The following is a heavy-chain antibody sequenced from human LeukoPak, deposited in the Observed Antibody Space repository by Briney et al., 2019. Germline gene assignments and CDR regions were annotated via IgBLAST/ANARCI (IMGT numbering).Heavy chain of an antibody. CDR3: ATLVWFGELTDY. CDR1: GGSISSSSYY. Sequence: SETLSLTCTVSGGSISSSSYYWGWIRQPPGKGLEWIGNIYYSGSTYYNPSLKSRVTISVDTSKNQFSLKLSSVTAADTAVYYCATLVWFGELTDYWGQGTLVTVSS. D-gene: IGHD3-10*01. V-gene: IGHV4-39*01. CDR2: IYYSGST. J-gene: IGHJ4*02.